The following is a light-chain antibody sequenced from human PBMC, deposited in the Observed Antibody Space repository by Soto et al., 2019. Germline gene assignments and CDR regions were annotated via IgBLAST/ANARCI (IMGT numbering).Light chain of an antibody. Sequence: IVLTQSPGTLSLSPGERATISCRASESVDSNYLAWYQQKSGQAPRLLISGASSRATGIPDRFSGSASGTDFTLTICRLEPEAFAVYYGQQYGYSPGTFSQGDKVEIK. V-gene: IGKV3-20*01. J-gene: IGKJ1*01. CDR3: QQYGYSPGT. CDR1: ESVDSNY. CDR2: GAS.